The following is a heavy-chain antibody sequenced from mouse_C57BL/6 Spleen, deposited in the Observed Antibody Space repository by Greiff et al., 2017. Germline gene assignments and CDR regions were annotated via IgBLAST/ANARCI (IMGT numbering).Heavy chain of an antibody. CDR3: TRVSKGDYFGD. CDR1: GFAFSSYA. D-gene: IGHD1-3*01. CDR2: ISSGGDYI. Sequence: EVQVVESGEGLVKPGGSLKLSCAASGFAFSSYAMSWVRQTPEKRLEWVAYISSGGDYIYYADTVKGRFTISRDNARNTLYLQMSSLKSEDTAMYSCTRVSKGDYFGDGGHGTTLTFSS. J-gene: IGHJ2*01. V-gene: IGHV5-9-1*02.